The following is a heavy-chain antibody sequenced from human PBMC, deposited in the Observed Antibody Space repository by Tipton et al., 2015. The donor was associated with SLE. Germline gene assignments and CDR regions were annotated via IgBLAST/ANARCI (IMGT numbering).Heavy chain of an antibody. D-gene: IGHD1-20*01. J-gene: IGHJ4*02. V-gene: IGHV5-51*01. CDR2: IYPDDSDT. CDR3: ARPGAYNWKGILDY. Sequence: QLVQSGAEVKKPGESLKISCKASGYRFTSYWIGWVRQMPGKGLEWMGNIYPDDSDTRYSPSFQGQVTISGDKSISTAYLQWSSLKASDTAMYYCARPGAYNWKGILDYWGQGTLVTVSS. CDR1: GYRFTSYW.